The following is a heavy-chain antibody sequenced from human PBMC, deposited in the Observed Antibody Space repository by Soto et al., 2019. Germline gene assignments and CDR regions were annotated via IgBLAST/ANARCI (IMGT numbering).Heavy chain of an antibody. Sequence: GWIRQPPGKGLEWIGSIYYSGSTYYNPSLKSRVTISVDTSKNQFSLKLSSVTAADTAVYYCARGGSSGYYPNYYFDYWGQGTLVTVSS. V-gene: IGHV4-39*07. J-gene: IGHJ4*02. CDR3: ARGGSSGYYPNYYFDY. CDR2: IYYSGST. D-gene: IGHD3-22*01.